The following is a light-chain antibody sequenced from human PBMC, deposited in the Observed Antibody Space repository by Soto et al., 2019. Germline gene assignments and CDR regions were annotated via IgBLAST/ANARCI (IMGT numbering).Light chain of an antibody. J-gene: IGKJ1*01. V-gene: IGKV1-39*01. Sequence: DIPMTQSPSSVSASVGDRVTITCRASQSIRNDLSWHQQTPGKAPKRLIYTASSLHSGAPSRFSGSGSGTDFTLTISSLQPEDFATYYCQQSYSTPQTFGQGTKVDIK. CDR2: TAS. CDR3: QQSYSTPQT. CDR1: QSIRND.